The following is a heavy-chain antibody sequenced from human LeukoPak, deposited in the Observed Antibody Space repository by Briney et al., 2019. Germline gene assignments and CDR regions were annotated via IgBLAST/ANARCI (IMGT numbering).Heavy chain of an antibody. V-gene: IGHV1-2*02. CDR2: INPNSGGT. D-gene: IGHD4-17*01. Sequence: GASVKVSCKASGYTFTDYHFNWVRQAPGQGLEWMGWINPNSGGTHYAQNFQDRVTMTTDTSISTAYMEVSRLRSDDTAVYYCARTLTTATWDYWGQGTLVTVST. CDR3: ARTLTTATWDY. CDR1: GYTFTDYH. J-gene: IGHJ4*02.